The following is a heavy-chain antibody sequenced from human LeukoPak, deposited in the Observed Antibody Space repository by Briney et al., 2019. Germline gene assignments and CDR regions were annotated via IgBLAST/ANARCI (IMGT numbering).Heavy chain of an antibody. Sequence: SETLSLTCAVSGGSISSGGYSWSWIRQPPGKGLEWIGYIYYSGSTYYNPSLKSRVTISVDTSNNQFSLKLSTVTGADKAVYYCPRDGIYWGEGTLVTVSS. V-gene: IGHV4-30-4*07. CDR1: GGSISSGGYS. CDR2: IYYSGST. J-gene: IGHJ4*02. CDR3: PRDGIY.